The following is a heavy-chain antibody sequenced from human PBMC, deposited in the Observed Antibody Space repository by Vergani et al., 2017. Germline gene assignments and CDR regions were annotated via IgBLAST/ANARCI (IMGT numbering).Heavy chain of an antibody. V-gene: IGHV1-2*02. CDR1: GYTFTGYY. CDR3: AKDRAGATRRSYYFDY. D-gene: IGHD1-26*01. CDR2: INPNSGGT. Sequence: QVQLVQSGAEVKKPGASVKVSCKASGYTFTGYYMHWVRQAPGQGLEWMGWINPNSGGTNYAQKFQGRVTMTRDTSISTAYMELSRLRSDDTAVYYCAKDRAGATRRSYYFDYWGQGTLVTVSS. J-gene: IGHJ4*02.